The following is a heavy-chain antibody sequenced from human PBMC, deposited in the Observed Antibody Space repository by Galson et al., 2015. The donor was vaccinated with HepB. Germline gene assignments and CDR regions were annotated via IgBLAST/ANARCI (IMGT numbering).Heavy chain of an antibody. CDR3: TRDPSGSYFFDY. CDR1: GYTFTDYH. D-gene: IGHD1-26*01. J-gene: IGHJ4*02. Sequence: SVKVSCKASGYTFTDYHMHWVRQAPGQGLEWMGWINPNSGGTRYAQKFQGRVTMTRDTSISTAYMEMSRLRADDTAVYYCTRDPSGSYFFDYWGQGTLVTVSS. V-gene: IGHV1-2*02. CDR2: INPNSGGT.